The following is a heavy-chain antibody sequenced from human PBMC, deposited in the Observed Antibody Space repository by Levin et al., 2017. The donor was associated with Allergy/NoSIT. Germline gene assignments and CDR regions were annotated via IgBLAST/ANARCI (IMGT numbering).Heavy chain of an antibody. CDR2: ISWNSGSI. Sequence: PGGSLRLSCAASGFTFDDYAMHWVRQAPGKGLEWVSGISWNSGSIGYADSVKGRFTISRDNAKNSLYLQMNSLRAEDTALYYCAKVGIVGATRMIDAFDIWGQGTMVTVSS. V-gene: IGHV3-9*01. CDR1: GFTFDDYA. J-gene: IGHJ3*02. CDR3: AKVGIVGATRMIDAFDI. D-gene: IGHD1-26*01.